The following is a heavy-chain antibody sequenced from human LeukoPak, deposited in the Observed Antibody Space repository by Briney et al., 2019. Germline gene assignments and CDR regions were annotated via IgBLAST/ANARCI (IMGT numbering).Heavy chain of an antibody. CDR1: GFTFSTYA. V-gene: IGHV3-23*01. CDR2: ISGSGAKT. Sequence: GGSLRLSCAASGFTFSTYAMNWVRQAPGKGLEWVSAISGSGAKTYYADFVKGRFTISRDNSKNTLYLQMNSLRADDTAVYYCARVLGYSYGLFDCWGQGTLVTVSS. CDR3: ARVLGYSYGLFDC. D-gene: IGHD5-18*01. J-gene: IGHJ4*02.